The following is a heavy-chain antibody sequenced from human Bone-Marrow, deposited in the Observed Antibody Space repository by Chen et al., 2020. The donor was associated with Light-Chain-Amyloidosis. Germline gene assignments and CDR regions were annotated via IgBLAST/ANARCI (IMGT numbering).Heavy chain of an antibody. CDR3: AGVVRWSSWTNFDY. D-gene: IGHD2-15*01. V-gene: IGHV4-59*08. CDR1: GGSISSYY. Sequence: QVQLQESGPGLVKPSETLSLTCTVSGGSISSYYWSWIRQPPGKGLEWIGYIYYSGSTNYNPSLKSRVTISVDTSKNQFSLKLSSVTAADTAVYYCAGVVRWSSWTNFDYWGQGTLGTVSS. CDR2: IYYSGST. J-gene: IGHJ4*02.